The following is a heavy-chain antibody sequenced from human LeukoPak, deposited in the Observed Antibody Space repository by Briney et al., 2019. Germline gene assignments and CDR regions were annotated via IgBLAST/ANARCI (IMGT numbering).Heavy chain of an antibody. D-gene: IGHD2-21*01. V-gene: IGHV1-2*02. J-gene: IGHJ5*02. CDR2: INPNSGGT. CDR3: ARADRLRGGPYLIGP. CDR1: GYSFTDYY. Sequence: ASVKVSCKTSGYSFTDYYMHWVRQAPGQGLEWMGWINPNSGGTSSAQKFQGRVTMTRGTSISTVYMEVSWLTSDDTAIYYCARADRLRGGPYLIGPWGQGTLVTVSS.